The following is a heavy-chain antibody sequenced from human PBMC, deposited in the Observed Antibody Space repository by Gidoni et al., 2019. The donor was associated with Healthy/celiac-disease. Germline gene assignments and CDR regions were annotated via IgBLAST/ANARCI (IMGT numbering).Heavy chain of an antibody. CDR1: GFTFSSYA. V-gene: IGHV3-30*04. CDR2: ISYDGSNK. CDR3: AREGMVRGFAY. D-gene: IGHD3-10*01. J-gene: IGHJ4*02. Sequence: QVQLVESGGGVVQPGRSLRLSCAASGFTFSSYAMHWVRQAPGKGLEWVAVISYDGSNKYYADSVKGRFTISRDNSKTTLYLQMNSLRAEDTAVYYCAREGMVRGFAYWGQGTLVTVSS.